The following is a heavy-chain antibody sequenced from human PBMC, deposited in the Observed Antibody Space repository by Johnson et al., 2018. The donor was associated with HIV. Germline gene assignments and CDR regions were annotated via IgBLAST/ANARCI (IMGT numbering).Heavy chain of an antibody. J-gene: IGHJ3*02. Sequence: VQLVESGGGVVQPGRSLRLSCAASGFTFSNYWMHWVRQVPGKGLVWVSGIDWNSGSRGYADSVKGRFTISRDNAKSSLYLQMNSLRAEDTALYYCVRAQFLEWLFFDAFDIWGQGTVVTVSS. CDR2: IDWNSGSR. CDR3: VRAQFLEWLFFDAFDI. V-gene: IGHV3-9*01. CDR1: GFTFSNYW. D-gene: IGHD3-3*01.